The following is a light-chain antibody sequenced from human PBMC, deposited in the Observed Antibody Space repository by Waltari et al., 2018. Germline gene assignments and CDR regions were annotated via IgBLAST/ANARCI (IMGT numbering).Light chain of an antibody. CDR1: HSVYNF. J-gene: IGKJ4*01. Sequence: VLTQSPATLSLSPGERATLSCRANHSVYNFLAWYQQKPGQAPRLLIYEASQRATGIPARFSGSGSGTDFTLTISNLEPEDVAVYYCQQRANWPPLTFGGGTKVEIK. CDR2: EAS. CDR3: QQRANWPPLT. V-gene: IGKV3-11*01.